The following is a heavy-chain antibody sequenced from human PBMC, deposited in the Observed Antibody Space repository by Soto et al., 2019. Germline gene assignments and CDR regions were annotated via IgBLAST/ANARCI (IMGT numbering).Heavy chain of an antibody. Sequence: QVQLVQSGAEVEKPGASVKVSCKASGNTFTSYDIIWVRQAPGQGLEWMGWMNPNSGNTGYAHQFQGRVTMTRATSMGAAYMELSSLRLDDMAVYYCATGYNGYAGYWGQGTLVTVSS. CDR1: GNTFTSYD. CDR3: ATGYNGYAGY. J-gene: IGHJ4*02. V-gene: IGHV1-8*01. CDR2: MNPNSGNT. D-gene: IGHD5-18*01.